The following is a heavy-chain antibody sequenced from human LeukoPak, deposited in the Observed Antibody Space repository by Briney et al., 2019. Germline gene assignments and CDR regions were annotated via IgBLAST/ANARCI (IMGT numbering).Heavy chain of an antibody. D-gene: IGHD6-19*01. CDR1: GGSFSGYY. CDR2: INHSGST. CDR3: ARRAPKLSIAVAGSYKYYYYYYMDV. Sequence: NPSETLSLTCAVYGGSFSGYYWSWIRQPPGKGLEWIGEINHSGSTNYNPSLKSRVTISVDTSKNQFSLKLSSVTAADTAVYYCARRAPKLSIAVAGSYKYYYYYYMDVWGKGTTVTISS. V-gene: IGHV4-34*01. J-gene: IGHJ6*03.